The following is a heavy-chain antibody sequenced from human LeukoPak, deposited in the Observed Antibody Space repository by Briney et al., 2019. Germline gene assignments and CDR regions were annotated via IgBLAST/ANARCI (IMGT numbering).Heavy chain of an antibody. CDR3: ANCYDSSGFFAY. D-gene: IGHD3-22*01. CDR2: IDTNTGNP. V-gene: IGHV7-4-1*02. CDR1: GYTFTKYA. Sequence: ASVKVFCKGSGYTFTKYAISWVRPAPGQGPEYMGWIDTNTGNPTYAQGFTGRFVFSLDTSVSTAYLQISSLKAEDSAIYFCANCYDSSGFFAYWGQGTLVTVSS. J-gene: IGHJ4*02.